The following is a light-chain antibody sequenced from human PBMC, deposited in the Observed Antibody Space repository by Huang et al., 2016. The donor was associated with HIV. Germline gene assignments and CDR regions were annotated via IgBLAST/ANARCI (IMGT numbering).Light chain of an antibody. CDR2: QVS. V-gene: IGKV2-30*01. J-gene: IGKJ1*01. Sequence: DVVMTQFPLSLPVTLGQPASIFCKSGQSLVSSYGATYLNWFQQRPGQSPRRLIYQVSRRESGVPDRFSGSGSGNYFTLRINKVEADDVAIYYCMQGTHWPGTFGQGTKMEI. CDR3: MQGTHWPGT. CDR1: QSLVSSYGATY.